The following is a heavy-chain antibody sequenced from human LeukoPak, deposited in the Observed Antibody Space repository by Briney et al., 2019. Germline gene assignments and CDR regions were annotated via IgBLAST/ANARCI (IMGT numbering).Heavy chain of an antibody. J-gene: IGHJ6*02. V-gene: IGHV4-59*01. CDR2: IYYSGTT. D-gene: IGHD2-2*01. Sequence: PSETLSLTCSLSGDSFTTYYWSWLRQPPGKGLEWIGYIYYSGTTNYNPSLETRVTISIDRPKNQFSLKLASVTAADTAVYYCAREKPSTSWYGGSRDYRHYFYGMDVWGQGTTVTVSS. CDR1: GDSFTTYY. CDR3: AREKPSTSWYGGSRDYRHYFYGMDV.